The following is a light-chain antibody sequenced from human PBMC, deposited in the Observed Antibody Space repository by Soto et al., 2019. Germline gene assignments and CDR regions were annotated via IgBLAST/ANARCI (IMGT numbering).Light chain of an antibody. V-gene: IGKV3-20*01. CDR3: QQYFTSPLT. CDR1: QSVSSNY. J-gene: IGKJ4*01. Sequence: EVVLTQSPGTLSLSPEESATLSCRASQSVSSNYLAWYQQKPGQAPRLLIYGVSTRATGIPDRFSGSGSGTDFSLSISRLEPEDFALYYCQQYFTSPLTFGGGTKVEIK. CDR2: GVS.